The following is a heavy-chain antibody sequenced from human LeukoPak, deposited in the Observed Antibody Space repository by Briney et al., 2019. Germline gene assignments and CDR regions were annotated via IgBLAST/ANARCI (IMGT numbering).Heavy chain of an antibody. D-gene: IGHD3-22*01. CDR3: AKDHPPTYYYDSSGYYGLSYYFDY. CDR2: SSGSGGST. CDR1: GFTFSSYA. V-gene: IGHV3-23*01. J-gene: IGHJ4*02. Sequence: GGSLRLSCAASGFTFSSYAMSWVRQAPGKGLEWVSASSGSGGSTYYADSVKGRFTISRDNSKNTLYLQMNSLRAEDTAVYYCAKDHPPTYYYDSSGYYGLSYYFDYWGQGTLVTVSS.